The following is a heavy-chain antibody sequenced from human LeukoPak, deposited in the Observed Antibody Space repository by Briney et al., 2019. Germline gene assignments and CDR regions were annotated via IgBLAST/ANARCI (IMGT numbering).Heavy chain of an antibody. V-gene: IGHV3-7*01. CDR3: AREDSSGWSYYYYYYGMDV. CDR2: IKQDGSEK. J-gene: IGHJ6*02. CDR1: GFTFSSYW. D-gene: IGHD6-19*01. Sequence: GGSLRLSCAASGFTFSSYWMSWVRRAPGKGLEWVANIKQDGSEKYYVDSVKGRFTISRDNAKNSLYLQMNSLRAEDTAVYYCAREDSSGWSYYYYYYGMDVWGQGTTVTVSS.